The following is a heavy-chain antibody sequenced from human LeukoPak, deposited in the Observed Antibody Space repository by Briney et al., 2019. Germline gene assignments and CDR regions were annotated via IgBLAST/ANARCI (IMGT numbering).Heavy chain of an antibody. CDR2: IYYSGST. V-gene: IGHV4-39*07. CDR1: GGSISSSSYY. CDR3: ARDFLHVESSIAARPYNWFDP. J-gene: IGHJ5*02. D-gene: IGHD6-6*01. Sequence: PSETLSLTCTASGGSISSSSYYWGWIRQPPGKGLEWIGSIYYSGSTYYNPSPKSRVTISVDTSKNQFSLKLSSVTAADTAVYYCARDFLHVESSIAARPYNWFDPWGQGTLVTVSS.